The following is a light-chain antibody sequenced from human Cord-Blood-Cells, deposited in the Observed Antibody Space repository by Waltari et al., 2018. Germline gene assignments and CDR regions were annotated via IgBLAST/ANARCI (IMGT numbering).Light chain of an antibody. CDR3: SSYTSSSTYV. J-gene: IGLJ1*01. V-gene: IGLV2-18*02. CDR2: GVS. Sequence: QSALTQPPSVSGSPGQSVTISCTGTSSDVGSYNRVSWYQQPPGTAPHLMIYGVSNRPSGVPVRFSGSKSGNTASLTISGLQAEDEADYYCSSYTSSSTYVFGTGTKVTVL. CDR1: SSDVGSYNR.